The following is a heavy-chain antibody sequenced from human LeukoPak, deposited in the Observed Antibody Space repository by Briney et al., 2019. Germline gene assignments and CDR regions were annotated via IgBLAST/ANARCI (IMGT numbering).Heavy chain of an antibody. Sequence: ASVKVSCKASGYTFTGYYMHWVRQAPGHGLEWMGWINPNSGGTNYAQNFQGRVAMARDTSISTAYMELTSLRSDDTAVYYCSRDFLTEGLVWHHFDYWGQGTLVTVPS. J-gene: IGHJ4*02. CDR2: INPNSGGT. D-gene: IGHD3-9*01. CDR1: GYTFTGYY. V-gene: IGHV1-2*02. CDR3: SRDFLTEGLVWHHFDY.